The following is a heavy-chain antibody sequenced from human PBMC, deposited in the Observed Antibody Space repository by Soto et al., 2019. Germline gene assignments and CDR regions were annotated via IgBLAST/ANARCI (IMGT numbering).Heavy chain of an antibody. V-gene: IGHV3-23*01. J-gene: IGHJ1*01. CDR1: GFTFSSYA. D-gene: IGHD6-19*01. CDR3: AKDRGIAVAGPRH. Sequence: EVQMLESGGGLVQPGGSLRLSCAASGFTFSSYAMSWVRQAPGKVLEWVSAISGSGGSTYYADAVKGRFTISRDNSKNTLYLHMNILRGEDTAVYYCAKDRGIAVAGPRHWGQGTLVTVSS. CDR2: ISGSGGST.